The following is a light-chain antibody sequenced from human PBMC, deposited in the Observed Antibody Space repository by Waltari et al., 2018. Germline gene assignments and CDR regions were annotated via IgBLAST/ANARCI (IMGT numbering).Light chain of an antibody. CDR1: QSVSSN. J-gene: IGKJ5*01. CDR2: DAS. V-gene: IGKV3-15*01. CDR3: QQYNRWPPIT. Sequence: VVLTQSPATLSVSPGESAIISCRASQSVSSNLAWYQQKPGQAPRLLIYDASTRASSIPARFSGSVSGTEFTLTFNNLQSEDSATYYCQQYNRWPPITFGHGTRLDIK.